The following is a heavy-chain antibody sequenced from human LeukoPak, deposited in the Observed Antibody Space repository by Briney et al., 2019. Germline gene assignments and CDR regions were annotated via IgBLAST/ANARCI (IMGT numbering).Heavy chain of an antibody. CDR2: IYYSGST. CDR1: GGSISSSSYY. CDR3: ASVHLGYSYGYFDY. D-gene: IGHD5-18*01. Sequence: SETLSLTCTVSGGSISSSSYYWGWIRQPPGKGLEWIGSIYYSGSTYYNPSLKSRVTISVDTSKNQFSLKLSSVTAADTAVYYCASVHLGYSYGYFDYWGQGTLVTVSS. J-gene: IGHJ4*02. V-gene: IGHV4-39*01.